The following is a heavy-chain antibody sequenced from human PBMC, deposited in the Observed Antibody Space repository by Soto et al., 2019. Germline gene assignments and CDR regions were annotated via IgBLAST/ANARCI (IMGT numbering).Heavy chain of an antibody. J-gene: IGHJ4*02. D-gene: IGHD3-10*01. CDR1: GGSISSGGYD. V-gene: IGHV4-31*03. Sequence: QVQLQESGPGLVNPSQTLSLTCTVSGGSISSGGYDWSWICQHPGTGLAWSGYIYYSGSTYYNPSLKSRATISVDTSKHQFSLKLSSVTAADTAVYYCASDSSDYGSGSYSLDYWGQGTLVTVSS. CDR2: IYYSGST. CDR3: ASDSSDYGSGSYSLDY.